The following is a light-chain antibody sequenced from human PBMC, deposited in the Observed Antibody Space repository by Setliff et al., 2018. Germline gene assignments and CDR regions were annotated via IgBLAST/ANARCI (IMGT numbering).Light chain of an antibody. V-gene: IGLV2-14*01. Sequence: QSALTQPASVSGSPGQSITISCTGTSSDVGYYNYVSWYQQHPGKAPKLMIYEVSNRPSGVSHRFSGSTSGNTASLTISGCQAEDEADYYCSSYTISSTRVFGTGTKVTV. CDR2: EVS. J-gene: IGLJ1*01. CDR3: SSYTISSTRV. CDR1: SSDVGYYNY.